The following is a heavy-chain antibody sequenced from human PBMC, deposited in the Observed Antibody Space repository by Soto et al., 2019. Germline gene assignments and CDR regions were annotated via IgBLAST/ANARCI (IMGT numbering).Heavy chain of an antibody. J-gene: IGHJ5*02. Sequence: GGSLRLSCAASGFTFSSYGMRWVRQAPGKGLEWVANISKDGSKKYYADSVKGRFTISRDNAKNSLYLQMNSLRAEDTAVYYCARAPYRYCSGGSCYDPFDPWGQGTLVTVSS. CDR2: ISKDGSKK. CDR3: ARAPYRYCSGGSCYDPFDP. D-gene: IGHD2-15*01. V-gene: IGHV3-7*03. CDR1: GFTFSSYG.